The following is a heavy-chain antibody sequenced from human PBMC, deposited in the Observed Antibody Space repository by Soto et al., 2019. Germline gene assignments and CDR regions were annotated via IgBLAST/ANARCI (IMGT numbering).Heavy chain of an antibody. D-gene: IGHD4-17*01. Sequence: QVPLVQSGAEVKKPGASVKVSCKASGYTFTSYGISWVRQAPGQGLEWMGWISAYNGNTNYAQKLQGRVTMTTDTSTSTAYMELRSLRSDDTAVYYCARDPPWPLFDYGDYFDYWGQGTLVTVSS. J-gene: IGHJ4*02. CDR2: ISAYNGNT. CDR1: GYTFTSYG. CDR3: ARDPPWPLFDYGDYFDY. V-gene: IGHV1-18*01.